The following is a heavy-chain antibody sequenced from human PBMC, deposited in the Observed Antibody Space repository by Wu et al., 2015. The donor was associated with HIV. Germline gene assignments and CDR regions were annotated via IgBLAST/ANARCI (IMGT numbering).Heavy chain of an antibody. CDR2: INPSGGST. CDR1: GGTFSNYA. D-gene: IGHD6-13*01. J-gene: IGHJ1*01. V-gene: IGHV1-46*01. Sequence: QVQLVQSGAEVKKPRSSVKISCKASGGTFSNYAISWVRQAPGQGLEWMGIINPSGGSTSYAQKFQGRVTMTRDTSTSTVYMELSSLRSEDTAVYYCAREIAAAGLRHWGQGTLVTVSS. CDR3: AREIAAAGLRH.